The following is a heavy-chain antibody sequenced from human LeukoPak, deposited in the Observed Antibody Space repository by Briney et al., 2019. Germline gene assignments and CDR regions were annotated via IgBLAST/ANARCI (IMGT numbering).Heavy chain of an antibody. D-gene: IGHD2-2*02. CDR3: ARQLYEYMRYYFDY. CDR1: GGSIRGSSYY. V-gene: IGHV4-39*01. Sequence: SETLSLTCTVSGGSIRGSSYYWGWIRQPPGKGLEWIGSIYYSGTTSYYNPSLKSRVTISVDTSKNQFSLKLSSVTAADTAVYYCARQLYEYMRYYFDYWGQGTLVTVSS. CDR2: IYYSGTTS. J-gene: IGHJ4*02.